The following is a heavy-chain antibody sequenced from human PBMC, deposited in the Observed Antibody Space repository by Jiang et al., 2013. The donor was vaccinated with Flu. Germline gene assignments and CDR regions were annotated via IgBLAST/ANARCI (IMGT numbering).Heavy chain of an antibody. V-gene: IGHV3-48*01. CDR3: ARDREHAFDI. J-gene: IGHJ3*02. CDR2: ISGGSNII. Sequence: GLIQPGGSLRLSCAASGFTFSRYSMNWVRQAPGKGLEWVSYISGGSNIINYADSVKGRFTTSRDNAKNSQYLQMNSLRAEDTAVYYCARDREHAFDIWGQGTTVIVSS. CDR1: GFTFSRYS.